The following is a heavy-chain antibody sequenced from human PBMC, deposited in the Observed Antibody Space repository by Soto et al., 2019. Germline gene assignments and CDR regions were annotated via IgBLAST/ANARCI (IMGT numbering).Heavy chain of an antibody. V-gene: IGHV3-9*01. CDR1: GFTCDDYA. CDR2: ISWNSGSI. CDR3: AKDMGYDLSPLGYFDY. D-gene: IGHD5-12*01. J-gene: IGHJ4*02. Sequence: SLRLSCASSGFTCDDYAMHWVRQAPGKGLEWVSGISWNSGSIGYADSVKGRFTISRDNAKNSLYLQMNSLRSEDTALYYCAKDMGYDLSPLGYFDYWGQGTLVTVSS.